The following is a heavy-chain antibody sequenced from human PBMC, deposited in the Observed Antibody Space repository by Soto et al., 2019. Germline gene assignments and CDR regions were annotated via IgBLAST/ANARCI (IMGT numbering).Heavy chain of an antibody. D-gene: IGHD3-16*01. CDR3: AKVPVMYRVTHYYVY. V-gene: IGHV3-23*01. Sequence: EVHLLESGGGLVQPVGSLRLSCAASGFTFSSFGMSWVRQAPGKGPEWVASISGGDGSTLYAAPVKGRFTISRDNSKDTIYLQMNNLRAEDTAIYYCAKVPVMYRVTHYYVYWGQGILVTVSS. CDR2: ISGGDGST. J-gene: IGHJ4*02. CDR1: GFTFSSFG.